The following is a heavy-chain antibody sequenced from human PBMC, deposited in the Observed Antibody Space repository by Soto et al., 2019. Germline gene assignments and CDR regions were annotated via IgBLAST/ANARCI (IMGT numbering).Heavy chain of an antibody. Sequence: GESLKISCKGSGYSFTSYWISWVRQMPGKGLEWMGRIDPSDSYTNYSPSFQGHITISADKSISTAYLRWSSLKASDTAMYYCARQGGTTPGDYYGMDVWGQGTTVTVSS. D-gene: IGHD1-1*01. J-gene: IGHJ6*02. V-gene: IGHV5-10-1*01. CDR1: GYSFTSYW. CDR3: ARQGGTTPGDYYGMDV. CDR2: IDPSDSYT.